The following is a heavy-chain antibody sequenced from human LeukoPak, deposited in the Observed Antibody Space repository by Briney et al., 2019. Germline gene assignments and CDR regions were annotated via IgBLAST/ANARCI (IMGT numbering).Heavy chain of an antibody. D-gene: IGHD3-10*01. Sequence: GGSLRLSCAASGFPVSSNYMSWVRQAPGKGVEWVSVIYSGGSTYYADSVKGRFTISRDNSRKTLYLQMSSLRAEDTAVYYCTITEYGSGSYADYWGQGTLVTVSS. CDR1: GFPVSSNY. CDR2: IYSGGST. CDR3: TITEYGSGSYADY. J-gene: IGHJ4*02. V-gene: IGHV3-53*01.